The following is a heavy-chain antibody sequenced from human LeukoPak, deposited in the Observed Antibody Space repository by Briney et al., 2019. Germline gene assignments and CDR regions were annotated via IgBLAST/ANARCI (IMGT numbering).Heavy chain of an antibody. CDR3: ATGPLSLSGYDYAGNRFDY. J-gene: IGHJ4*02. D-gene: IGHD5-12*01. V-gene: IGHV1-24*01. CDR2: FDPEDGET. Sequence: GASVKVSCKVSGYTLTELSMHWVRQAPGKGLEWMGGFDPEDGETICAQKFQGRVTMTEDTSTDTAYMELSSLRSEDTAVYYCATGPLSLSGYDYAGNRFDYWGQGTLVTVSS. CDR1: GYTLTELS.